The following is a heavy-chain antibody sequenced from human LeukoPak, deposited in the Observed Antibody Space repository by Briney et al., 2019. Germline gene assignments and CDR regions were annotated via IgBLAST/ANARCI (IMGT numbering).Heavy chain of an antibody. CDR2: ISGSGGST. CDR3: AKTVGTTGVLEYYFDY. D-gene: IGHD4-23*01. V-gene: IGHV3-23*01. J-gene: IGHJ4*02. Sequence: GGSLRLSCAASGFTFSSYAMSWVRQAPGKGLEWVSAISGSGGSTYYADSVKGRFTISRDNSKNTLYLQMNSLRAEDTAVYYCAKTVGTTGVLEYYFDYWGQGTLVTVSS. CDR1: GFTFSSYA.